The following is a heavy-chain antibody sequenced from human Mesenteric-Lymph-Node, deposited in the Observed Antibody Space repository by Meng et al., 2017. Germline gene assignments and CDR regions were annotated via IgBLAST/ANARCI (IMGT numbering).Heavy chain of an antibody. D-gene: IGHD6-13*01. CDR2: ISGSGGNT. V-gene: IGHV3-23*01. Sequence: EVQRLEPGGGLVQPGGSLRLSFSAFGFTFSSYAMTWVRQPPGKGLEWVSGISGSGGNTYYADSVKGRFTVSRDNSKNTLYLQMNSLRAEDTAVYYCAKTAKYSSNWYDYWGQGNLVTVSS. CDR3: AKTAKYSSNWYDY. CDR1: GFTFSSYA. J-gene: IGHJ4*02.